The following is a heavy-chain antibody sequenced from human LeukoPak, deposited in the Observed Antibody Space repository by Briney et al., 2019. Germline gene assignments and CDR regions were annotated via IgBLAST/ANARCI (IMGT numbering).Heavy chain of an antibody. V-gene: IGHV3-74*01. Sequence: GGSLRLSCAASGFTFSSYWMHWVRQATGKGLVWVSRINSDGSSTSYADSVKGRFTISRDNAKNTLYLQMNSLRAEDTAVYYCATETEQWLVLQLDYWGQGTLVTVSS. D-gene: IGHD6-19*01. CDR2: INSDGSST. CDR1: GFTFSSYW. CDR3: ATETEQWLVLQLDY. J-gene: IGHJ4*02.